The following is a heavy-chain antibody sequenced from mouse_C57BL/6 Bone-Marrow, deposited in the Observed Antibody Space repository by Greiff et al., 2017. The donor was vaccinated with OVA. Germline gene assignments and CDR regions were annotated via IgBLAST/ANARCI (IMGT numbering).Heavy chain of an antibody. CDR1: GYTFTGYW. CDR3: AGRGIYDGYLFAY. J-gene: IGHJ3*01. Sequence: QVQLQQSGAELMKPGASVKLSCKATGYTFTGYWIEWVKQRPGQGLEWIGEILPGSGSTNYNEKFKGKATLTADKSSTTAYMQLSSLTTEDSAIYYYAGRGIYDGYLFAYWGRGTLITVSA. CDR2: ILPGSGST. D-gene: IGHD2-3*01. V-gene: IGHV1-9*01.